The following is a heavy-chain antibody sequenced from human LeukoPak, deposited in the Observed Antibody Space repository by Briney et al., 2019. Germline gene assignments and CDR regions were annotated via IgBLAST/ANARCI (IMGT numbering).Heavy chain of an antibody. Sequence: PGGSLRLSCAASGLTVSSNYMSCVRQAPGKGLEWVSVIYSGGSTYYADSVKGRFTISRDNSKNTLYLLMNSMRADDTAVYYCARGSIQSYYYGMDVWGQGTTVTVSS. V-gene: IGHV3-53*01. D-gene: IGHD2-2*02. CDR2: IYSGGST. J-gene: IGHJ6*02. CDR3: ARGSIQSYYYGMDV. CDR1: GLTVSSNY.